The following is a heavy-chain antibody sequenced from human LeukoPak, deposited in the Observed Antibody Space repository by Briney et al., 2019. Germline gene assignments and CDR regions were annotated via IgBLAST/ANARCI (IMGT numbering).Heavy chain of an antibody. CDR1: GFTFSSYA. D-gene: IGHD5-24*01. CDR2: ISYDCSNK. Sequence: GRSLRLSCAASGFTFSSYAMHWVRQAPAQGLEWVAVISYDCSNKYYSDSVKGRFTISRDNSKNTLYLKMNSLRAEDTAVYYCARGGGEMATITDYWGQGTLVTVSS. CDR3: ARGGGEMATITDY. J-gene: IGHJ4*02. V-gene: IGHV3-30-3*01.